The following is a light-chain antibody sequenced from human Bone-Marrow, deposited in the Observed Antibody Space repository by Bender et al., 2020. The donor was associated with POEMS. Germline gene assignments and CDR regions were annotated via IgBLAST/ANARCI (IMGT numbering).Light chain of an antibody. CDR2: EGS. Sequence: QSALSQPASVSGSPGQSITISCTGTSSDVGRYDFVSWYQQHPGKAPKLMIFEGSRRPSGVSNRFSGSKSDNTASLTISGLQAEDEANYYCSSYTSSNTVIFGGGTKLTVL. CDR1: SSDVGRYDF. J-gene: IGLJ2*01. V-gene: IGLV2-14*02. CDR3: SSYTSSNTVI.